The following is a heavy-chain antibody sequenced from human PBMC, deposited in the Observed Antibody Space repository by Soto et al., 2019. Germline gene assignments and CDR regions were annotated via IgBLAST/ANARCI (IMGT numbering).Heavy chain of an antibody. J-gene: IGHJ6*02. D-gene: IGHD3-3*01. V-gene: IGHV1-58*01. CDR1: GFTFTSSA. CDR3: AATTTVLRFLEWLFGGMDV. Sequence: SVKVSCKASGFTFTSSAVQWVRQARGQRLEWIGWIVVGSGNTNYAQKFQERVTITRDMSTSTAYMELSSLRSEDTAVYYCAATTTVLRFLEWLFGGMDVQGQVPKVTVSS. CDR2: IVVGSGNT.